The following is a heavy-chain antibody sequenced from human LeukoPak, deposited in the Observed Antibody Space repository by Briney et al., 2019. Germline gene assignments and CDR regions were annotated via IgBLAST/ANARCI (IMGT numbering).Heavy chain of an antibody. CDR1: GFTFSSYS. CDR2: ISSSSSYI. CDR3: AREVHCSGGSCPPGDY. V-gene: IGHV3-21*01. Sequence: GGSLRLSCAASGFTFSSYSMNWVRQAPGKGLEWVSSISSSSSYIYYADSMKDRFAISRDNAKNSLYLQMNSLRAEDTAVYYCAREVHCSGGSCPPGDYWGQGTLVTVSS. J-gene: IGHJ4*02. D-gene: IGHD2-15*01.